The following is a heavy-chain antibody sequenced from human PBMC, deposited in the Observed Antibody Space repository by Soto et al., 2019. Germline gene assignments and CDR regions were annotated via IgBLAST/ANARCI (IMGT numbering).Heavy chain of an antibody. J-gene: IGHJ4*02. CDR3: VHLFGGCSGTSCWPLRFEY. Sequence: SGPTLVNPTQTLTLTCTFSGFSLSTTGVGVGWIRQPPGEALEWLALIYWADDKRYNPSLKTRLTVTETTPANQVVLTMTNMDPADTATYYCVHLFGGCSGTSCWPLRFEYWGQGALVTVSS. CDR1: GFSLSTTGVG. D-gene: IGHD2-2*01. CDR2: IYWADDK. V-gene: IGHV2-5*02.